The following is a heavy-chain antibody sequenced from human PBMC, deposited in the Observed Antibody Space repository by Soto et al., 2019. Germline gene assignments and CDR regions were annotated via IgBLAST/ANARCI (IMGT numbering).Heavy chain of an antibody. CDR1: GFTFNSHW. Sequence: EVQVVESGGGSVQPGGSLRLSCAASGFTFNSHWMHWVRQVPGNGPVWVARISNDGSETIYADSVEGRFTISRDNAKNTVYLEMNSLRVEDTAVDYCVRDRPHNWFDPWGQGTLVTVSS. CDR2: ISNDGSET. CDR3: VRDRPHNWFDP. J-gene: IGHJ5*02. V-gene: IGHV3-74*01.